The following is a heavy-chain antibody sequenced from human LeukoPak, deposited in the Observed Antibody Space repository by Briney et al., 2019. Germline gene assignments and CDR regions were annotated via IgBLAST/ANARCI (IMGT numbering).Heavy chain of an antibody. Sequence: PGGSLRLSCAASGFTFDDYAMHWVRQAPGKGLEWVSGISWNNGSIGYADSVKGRFTISRDNAKNSLYLQMNSLGAEDTALYYCAKDLSTFGVVTTPDYWGQGTLVTVSS. CDR2: ISWNNGSI. CDR3: AKDLSTFGVVTTPDY. V-gene: IGHV3-9*01. CDR1: GFTFDDYA. D-gene: IGHD3-3*01. J-gene: IGHJ4*02.